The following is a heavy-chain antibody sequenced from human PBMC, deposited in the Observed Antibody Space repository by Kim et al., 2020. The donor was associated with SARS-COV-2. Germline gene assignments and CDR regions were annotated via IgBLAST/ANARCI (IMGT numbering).Heavy chain of an antibody. D-gene: IGHD6-13*01. CDR3: AREVWSSSWYVSRWFDP. CDR1: GFTFSSYE. CDR2: ISSSGSTI. V-gene: IGHV3-48*03. Sequence: GGSLRLSCAASGFTFSSYEMNWVRQAPGKGLEWVSYISSSGSTIYYADSVKGRFTISRDNAKNSLYLQMNSLRAEDTAVYYCAREVWSSSWYVSRWFDPWGQGTLVTVSS. J-gene: IGHJ5*02.